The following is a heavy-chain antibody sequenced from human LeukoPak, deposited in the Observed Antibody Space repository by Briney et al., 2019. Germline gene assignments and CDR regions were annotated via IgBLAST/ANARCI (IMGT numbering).Heavy chain of an antibody. V-gene: IGHV3-23*01. CDR3: AKDDAEWELSGYYYMDV. CDR2: ISGSGSGGST. CDR1: GFTFSSSA. D-gene: IGHD1-26*01. J-gene: IGHJ6*03. Sequence: GGSLRLSCAASGFTFSSSAMSWVRQAPGKGLEWVSNISGSGSGGSTYYADSVKGRFTISRDNSKNTLYLQMNSLRAEDTAVYYCAKDDAEWELSGYYYMDVWGKGTTVT.